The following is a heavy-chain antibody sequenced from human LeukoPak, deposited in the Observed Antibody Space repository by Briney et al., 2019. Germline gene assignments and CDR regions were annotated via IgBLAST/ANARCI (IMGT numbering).Heavy chain of an antibody. Sequence: GASVKVSCKASGYTFTSYGIRWVRQAPGQGLEWMGWISAYNGNTNYAQKLQGRVTMTTDTSTSTAYMELRSLRSDDTAVYYCARVISVRRDIVVVPAAPRVWFDPWGQGTLVTVSS. J-gene: IGHJ5*02. D-gene: IGHD2-2*01. CDR2: ISAYNGNT. CDR3: ARVISVRRDIVVVPAAPRVWFDP. CDR1: GYTFTSYG. V-gene: IGHV1-18*01.